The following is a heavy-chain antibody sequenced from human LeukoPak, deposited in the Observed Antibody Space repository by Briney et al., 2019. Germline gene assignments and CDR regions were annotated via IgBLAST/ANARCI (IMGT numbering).Heavy chain of an antibody. V-gene: IGHV3-48*01. Sequence: GGSLRLSCAASGFPLSSYGMHWVRQAPGKGLEWVSGIDSGSNNIHYAGSVKGRFTISRDNSKNTLYLQMNSLRAEDTAVYYCARSPVTMIVGLDYWGQGTLVTVSS. J-gene: IGHJ4*02. CDR3: ARSPVTMIVGLDY. D-gene: IGHD3-22*01. CDR2: IDSGSNNI. CDR1: GFPLSSYG.